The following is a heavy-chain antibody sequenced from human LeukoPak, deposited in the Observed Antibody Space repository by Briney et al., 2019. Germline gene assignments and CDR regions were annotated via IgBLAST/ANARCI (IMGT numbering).Heavy chain of an antibody. J-gene: IGHJ6*03. CDR1: GYSFTSYG. Sequence: GASVKVSCKASGYSFTSYGISWVRQAPGQGLEWMGWISAYNGNTNYAQKLQGRVTMTTDTSTSTAYIELRSLRSDDTAVYYCARAPYCSGGSCYFPPYYYYYMDVWGKGTTVTVSS. CDR3: ARAPYCSGGSCYFPPYYYYYMDV. D-gene: IGHD2-15*01. CDR2: ISAYNGNT. V-gene: IGHV1-18*01.